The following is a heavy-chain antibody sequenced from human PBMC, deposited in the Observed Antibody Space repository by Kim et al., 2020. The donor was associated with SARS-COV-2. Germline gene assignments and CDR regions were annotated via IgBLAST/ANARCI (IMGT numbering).Heavy chain of an antibody. D-gene: IGHD3-22*01. CDR3: ARDYDSSGYYGMDV. V-gene: IGHV3-64*01. Sequence: YANSVRGRFTIPRDTSKNTLYLQMGSLRAEDMAVYYCARDYDSSGYYGMDVWGQGTTVTVSS. J-gene: IGHJ6*02.